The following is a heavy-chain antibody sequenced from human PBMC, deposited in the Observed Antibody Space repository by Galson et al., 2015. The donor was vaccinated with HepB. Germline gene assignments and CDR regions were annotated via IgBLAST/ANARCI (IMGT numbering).Heavy chain of an antibody. Sequence: SLRLSCAASGFTFSSYSMNWVRQAPGKGLEWASYISSSSSTIYYADSVKGRFTISRDNAKNSLYLQMNSLRDEDTAVYYCASPLLVLTVNAFDIWGQGTMVTVSS. CDR3: ASPLLVLTVNAFDI. V-gene: IGHV3-48*02. CDR1: GFTFSSYS. CDR2: ISSSSSTI. J-gene: IGHJ3*02. D-gene: IGHD4-17*01.